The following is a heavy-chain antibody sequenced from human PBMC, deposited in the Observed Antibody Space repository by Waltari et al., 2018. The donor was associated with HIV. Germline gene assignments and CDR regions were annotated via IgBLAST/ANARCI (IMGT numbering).Heavy chain of an antibody. Sequence: EVQLVESGGGLVKPGGSLRLSCAASGFTFSNAWMSWVRQAPGKGLEWVGRIKSKTDGGTTDYAAPVKGRFTISRDDSKNTLYLQMNSLKTEDTAVYYCTTFSVVVPAAMGSVSGYNWFDPWGQGTLVTVSS. J-gene: IGHJ5*02. CDR2: IKSKTDGGTT. V-gene: IGHV3-15*01. CDR1: GFTFSNAW. D-gene: IGHD2-2*01. CDR3: TTFSVVVPAAMGSVSGYNWFDP.